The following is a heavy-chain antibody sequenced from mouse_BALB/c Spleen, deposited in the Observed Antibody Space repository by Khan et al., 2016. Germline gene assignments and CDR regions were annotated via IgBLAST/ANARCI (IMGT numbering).Heavy chain of an antibody. CDR2: IDPANGNT. CDR3: ARSTYDYEVGFAY. J-gene: IGHJ3*01. Sequence: VQLKQSGAELVKPGASVKLSCTASGFNIKDTYMHWVKQRPEQGLEWIGRIDPANGNTKYDPKFQGKATITADTSSNTAYLQLSSQRSEDTAVNYCARSTYDYEVGFAYWGQGTLVTVSA. D-gene: IGHD2-4*01. V-gene: IGHV14-3*02. CDR1: GFNIKDTY.